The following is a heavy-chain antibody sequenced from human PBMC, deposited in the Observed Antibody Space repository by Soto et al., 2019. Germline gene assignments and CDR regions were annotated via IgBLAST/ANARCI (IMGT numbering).Heavy chain of an antibody. V-gene: IGHV1-69*01. CDR2: IIPFFKTT. CDR3: AGDVTVNYYDSTYYYYAMDV. D-gene: IGHD3-22*01. CDR1: GGTFSSHA. J-gene: IGHJ6*02. Sequence: QVQLVQSGAEVKKPGSSVQVACKASGGTFSSHAISWVRQAPGQGLEWMGVIIPFFKTTNYAQKFQGRVTSTADDSMSTAYMDLSSQRSEDTAVYYCAGDVTVNYYDSTYYYYAMDVWGQGTTVTVSS.